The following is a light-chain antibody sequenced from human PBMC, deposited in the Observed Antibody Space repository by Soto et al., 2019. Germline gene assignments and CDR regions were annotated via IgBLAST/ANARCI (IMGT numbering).Light chain of an antibody. V-gene: IGKV3-11*01. J-gene: IGKJ5*01. Sequence: DIVMTQSPATLSVSPGERASLSCTPSQSVSSNLAWYQQRPGQAPRLLRYGASTRATGIPARFSGSGFGTDFTLTIRSLEPEAAAVYDCQQRSSWPPITFGQGTRLKIK. CDR2: GAS. CDR3: QQRSSWPPIT. CDR1: QSVSSN.